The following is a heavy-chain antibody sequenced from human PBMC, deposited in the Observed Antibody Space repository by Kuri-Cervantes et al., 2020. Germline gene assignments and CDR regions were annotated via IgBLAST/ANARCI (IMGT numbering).Heavy chain of an antibody. Sequence: GGSLRLSCAASGFTFSSYEMNWVRQAPGKGLEWVSYISSSGSTIYYADSVKGRFTISRDNAKNSLYLQMNSLRAEDTAVYYCARVGGAAPGTFDHWGQGTLVTVSS. CDR2: ISSSGSTI. V-gene: IGHV3-48*03. CDR1: GFTFSSYE. D-gene: IGHD6-13*01. J-gene: IGHJ4*02. CDR3: ARVGGAAPGTFDH.